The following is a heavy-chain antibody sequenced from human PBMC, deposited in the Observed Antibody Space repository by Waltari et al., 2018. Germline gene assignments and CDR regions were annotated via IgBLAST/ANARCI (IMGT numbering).Heavy chain of an antibody. CDR3: ARDMGIYTNYAAY. CDR2: INEDESET. Sequence: EVQLVESGGGLVQPGGSLRLSCVASGLPFSRPWISWLRQAPGKGREWVANINEDESETFYADSVKGRFTISRDNAKNSLYLQMNSLRVEDTAYYYCARDMGIYTNYAAYWGQGTLVTVSS. D-gene: IGHD4-4*01. CDR1: GLPFSRPW. J-gene: IGHJ4*02. V-gene: IGHV3-7*01.